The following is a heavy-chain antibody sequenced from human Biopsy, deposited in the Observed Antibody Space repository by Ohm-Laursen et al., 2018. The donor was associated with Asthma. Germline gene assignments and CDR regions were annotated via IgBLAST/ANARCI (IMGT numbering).Heavy chain of an antibody. CDR3: AREGNDWSGYVTGDH. CDR2: ISSSGGTI. D-gene: IGHD3-3*01. J-gene: IGHJ5*02. V-gene: IGHV3-11*01. CDR1: GFTFSDYY. Sequence: SLRLSCAASGFTFSDYYMSWIRQAPGKGLEWVSYISSSGGTIYYADSVKGRFTISRDNAQNSLFLQMTSLRAEDTAVYFCAREGNDWSGYVTGDHWGQGSLVTVSS.